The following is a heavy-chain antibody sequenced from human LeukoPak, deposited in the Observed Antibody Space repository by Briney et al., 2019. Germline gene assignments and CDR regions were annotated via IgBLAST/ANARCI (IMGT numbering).Heavy chain of an antibody. CDR2: ISGSGGST. D-gene: IGHD3-16*02. CDR3: AKSVMITFGGVIGAFDI. J-gene: IGHJ3*02. V-gene: IGHV3-23*01. Sequence: GGSLRLSCAASGFTFSGYAMGWVRQAPGKGLEWVSAISGSGGSTYYADSVKGRFTISRDNSKNTLYLQMNSLRAEDTAVYYCAKSVMITFGGVIGAFDIWGQGTMVTVSS. CDR1: GFTFSGYA.